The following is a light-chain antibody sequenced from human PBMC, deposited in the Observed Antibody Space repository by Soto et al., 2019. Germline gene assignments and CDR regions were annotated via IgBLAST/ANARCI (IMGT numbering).Light chain of an antibody. V-gene: IGKV1-16*02. CDR1: QGINNH. CDR3: QQYDNYPHT. CDR2: AAS. Sequence: DIQMTQSPSSLSASVGDRVSITCRASQGINNHLAWFQQKPGKAPKSLIYAASRLQSGVPSKFSGSASGTDFTLTISSLQPEDFAPYYCQQYDNYPHTFGQGTKLEIK. J-gene: IGKJ2*01.